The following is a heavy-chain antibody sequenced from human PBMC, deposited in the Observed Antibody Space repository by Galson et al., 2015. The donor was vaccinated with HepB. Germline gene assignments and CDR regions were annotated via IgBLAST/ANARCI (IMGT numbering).Heavy chain of an antibody. D-gene: IGHD3-10*01. V-gene: IGHV3-53*01. Sequence: SLRLSCAASGFIVSSSYMSWVRQAPGKGLEWVSLIYSGGSTYFADSVQGRFTISRDSSKNTLYLQMNSPRAEDTAMYYCASVSRNYFYHGMDVWGRGTTVTVSS. CDR1: GFIVSSSY. CDR3: ASVSRNYFYHGMDV. J-gene: IGHJ6*02. CDR2: IYSGGST.